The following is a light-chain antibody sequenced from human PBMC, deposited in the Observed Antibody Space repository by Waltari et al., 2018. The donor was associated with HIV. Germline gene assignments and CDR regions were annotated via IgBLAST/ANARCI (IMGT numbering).Light chain of an antibody. J-gene: IGKJ4*01. Sequence: DIQMTQFPSSLSASVGDRVTITCRATQDIGNSVSWYQQRPGKVPKLLLCGAYIRHSGVASRFTGSGSGTEYTLTISSLQPEDFATYYCHQYFSDPFTFGGGTKVEI. CDR2: GAY. CDR3: HQYFSDPFT. V-gene: IGKV1-NL1*01. CDR1: QDIGNS.